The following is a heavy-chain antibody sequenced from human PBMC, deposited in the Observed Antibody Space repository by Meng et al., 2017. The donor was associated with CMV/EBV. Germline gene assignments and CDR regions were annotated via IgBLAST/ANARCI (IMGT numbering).Heavy chain of an antibody. Sequence: ASVKVSCEASGYTFTSYYMHWVRQAPGQGLEWMGIINPSGGSTSYAQKFQGRVTMTRDTSTSTVYMELSSLRSEDTAVYYCARVPHSSHDSSGSLGYWGQGTLVTVSS. CDR1: GYTFTSYY. J-gene: IGHJ4*02. CDR3: ARVPHSSHDSSGSLGY. V-gene: IGHV1-46*01. CDR2: INPSGGST. D-gene: IGHD3-22*01.